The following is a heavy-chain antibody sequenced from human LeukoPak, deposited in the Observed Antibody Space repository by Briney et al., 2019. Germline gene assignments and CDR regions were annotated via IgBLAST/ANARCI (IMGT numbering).Heavy chain of an antibody. D-gene: IGHD3-22*01. J-gene: IGHJ4*02. Sequence: GGSLRLSCAASGFTFSSYAMSWVRQAPGKGLEWVSAISGSGDSTYYGDSVKGRFTISRDNSKNTLYLQMNSLRAEDTAVYYCAKILRNYYYDSSGPVDYWGQGTLVTVSS. V-gene: IGHV3-23*01. CDR1: GFTFSSYA. CDR3: AKILRNYYYDSSGPVDY. CDR2: ISGSGDST.